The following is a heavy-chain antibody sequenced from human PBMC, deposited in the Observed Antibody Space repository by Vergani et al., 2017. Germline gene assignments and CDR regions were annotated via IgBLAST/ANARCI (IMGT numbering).Heavy chain of an antibody. CDR3: ARDGVYCSCGSCYSYYGMDV. V-gene: IGHV3-11*04. CDR1: GFTFSDYY. Sequence: QVQLVESGGGLVKPGGSLRLSCAASGFTFSDYYMSWIRQAPGKGLEWVSYISSSGSTIYYADSVKGRFTISRDNAKNSLYLQMNSLRSEDTAVYYCARDGVYCSCGSCYSYYGMDVWGQGTTVTVSS. D-gene: IGHD2-15*01. CDR2: ISSSGSTI. J-gene: IGHJ6*02.